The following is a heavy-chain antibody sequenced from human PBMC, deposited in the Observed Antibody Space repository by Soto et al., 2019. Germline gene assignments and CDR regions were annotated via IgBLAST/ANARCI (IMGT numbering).Heavy chain of an antibody. CDR2: IDPSDSYT. Sequence: ESLNISFRGSGYSFTSYWISLVRQMPGKGLEWMGRIDPSDSYTNYSPSFQGHVTISADKSISTAYLQWSSLKASDTAMYYCASLPHYSSGWRPRNFDYWGQGTLVTVYS. CDR3: ASLPHYSSGWRPRNFDY. CDR1: GYSFTSYW. D-gene: IGHD6-19*01. J-gene: IGHJ4*02. V-gene: IGHV5-10-1*01.